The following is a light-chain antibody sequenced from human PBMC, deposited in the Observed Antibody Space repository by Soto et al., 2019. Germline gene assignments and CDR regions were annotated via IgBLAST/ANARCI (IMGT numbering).Light chain of an antibody. CDR3: CSYAGTYTVL. V-gene: IGLV2-11*01. CDR2: DVS. Sequence: QSVLTQPRSVSESPGQSVTISCTGTSSDVGVYNYVSWYQQNPGKAPKLMIYDVSKRPSGVPDRFSGSKSGNTASLTISGLQAEDEADYYCCSYAGTYTVLFGGGTQLTVL. CDR1: SSDVGVYNY. J-gene: IGLJ2*01.